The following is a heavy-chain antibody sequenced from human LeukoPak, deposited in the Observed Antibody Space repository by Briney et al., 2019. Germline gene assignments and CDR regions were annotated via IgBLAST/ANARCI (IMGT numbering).Heavy chain of an antibody. J-gene: IGHJ6*02. CDR2: INPSGGST. V-gene: IGHV1-46*01. CDR1: GYTFTSYY. D-gene: IGHD3-22*01. CDR3: ARDLYYYDSSGYPHYYYYGMDV. Sequence: ASVKVSCKASGYTFTSYYMHWVRQAPGQGLEWMGIINPSGGSTSYAQKFQGRVTMTRDTSTSTVYMELSSLRSEDTAVYYCARDLYYYDSSGYPHYYYYGMDVWGQGTTVTVSS.